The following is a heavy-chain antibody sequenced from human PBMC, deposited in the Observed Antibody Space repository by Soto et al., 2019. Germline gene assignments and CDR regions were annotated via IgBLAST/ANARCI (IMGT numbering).Heavy chain of an antibody. CDR3: AKDPDFRGVVVPAAMSSWFDP. D-gene: IGHD2-2*01. Sequence: GGSLRLSCAASGFTFSSYAMSWVRQAPGKGLEWVSAISGSGGSTYYADSVKGRFTISRDNSKNTLYLQMNSLRAEDTAVYYCAKDPDFRGVVVPAAMSSWFDPWGQGTLVTVSS. CDR2: ISGSGGST. CDR1: GFTFSSYA. V-gene: IGHV3-23*01. J-gene: IGHJ5*02.